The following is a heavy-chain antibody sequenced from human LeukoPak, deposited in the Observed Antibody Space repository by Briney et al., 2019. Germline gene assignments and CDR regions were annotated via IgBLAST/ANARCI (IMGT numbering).Heavy chain of an antibody. V-gene: IGHV4-39*01. D-gene: IGHD3-22*01. CDR2: IYYSGST. J-gene: IGHJ3*02. CDR1: GGSISSGSHY. Sequence: SETLSLTCTVSGGSISSGSHYWGWIRQPPGKGLEWIGSIYYSGSTYYNPSLKSRVTISVDTSKNQFSLKLTSVTAADTAVYYCTYSSSGYSGAFDIWGQGTMVTVSS. CDR3: TYSSSGYSGAFDI.